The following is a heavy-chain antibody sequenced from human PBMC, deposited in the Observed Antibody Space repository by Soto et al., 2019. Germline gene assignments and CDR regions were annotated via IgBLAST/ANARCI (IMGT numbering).Heavy chain of an antibody. D-gene: IGHD3-16*01. CDR3: ARQGVEGPPDYGMDV. J-gene: IGHJ6*02. V-gene: IGHV5-51*01. CDR2: IYPGDSDT. Sequence: PGESLKISCKGSGYSFTSYWIGWVRQMPGKGLEWMGIIYPGDSDTRYSPSFQGQVTISADKSISTAYLQWSSLEASDTAMYYCARQGVEGPPDYGMDVWGQGTTVTVSS. CDR1: GYSFTSYW.